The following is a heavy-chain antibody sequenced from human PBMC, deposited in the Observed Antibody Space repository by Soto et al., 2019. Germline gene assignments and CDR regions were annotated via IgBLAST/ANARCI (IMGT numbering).Heavy chain of an antibody. Sequence: SETLSLTCTVSGGFISNFYWSWIRQPPGKGLEWIGYVYYTGSTSYNPSLKRRVTFSADSSRGQFSLRLNSVTAADTAVYYCARTVLGPDLLADSFVDYYYYMDVWGQGTTVTVSS. CDR1: GGFISNFY. J-gene: IGHJ6*03. CDR2: VYYTGST. V-gene: IGHV4-59*08. CDR3: ARTVLGPDLLADSFVDYYYYMDV. D-gene: IGHD3-9*01.